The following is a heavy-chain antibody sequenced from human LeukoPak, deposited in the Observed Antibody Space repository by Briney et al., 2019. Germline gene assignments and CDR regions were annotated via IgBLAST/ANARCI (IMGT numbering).Heavy chain of an antibody. CDR1: GFTFSNYA. V-gene: IGHV3-23*01. Sequence: GGSLRLSCAASGFTFSNYAMTWVRQAPGKGLEWVSSLSDSGGSTYYADSVKGRFTISRDNSKNTLFLQMYSLRAEDTAVYYCAKQPDSSGFPSFFDYWGQGTLVTVSS. J-gene: IGHJ4*02. CDR2: LSDSGGST. D-gene: IGHD3-22*01. CDR3: AKQPDSSGFPSFFDY.